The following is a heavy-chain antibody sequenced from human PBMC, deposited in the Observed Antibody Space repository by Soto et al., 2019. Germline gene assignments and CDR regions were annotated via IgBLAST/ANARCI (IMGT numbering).Heavy chain of an antibody. CDR1: GGSVSSGSYY. CDR2: IYYSGST. Sequence: SETLSLTCTVSGGSVSSGSYYWSWIRQPPGKGLEWIGYIYYSGSTNYNPSLKSRVTISVDTSKNQFSLKLSSVTAADTAVYYCARDTGIAVAGKIYYYGMDVWGQGTTVTVSS. D-gene: IGHD6-19*01. CDR3: ARDTGIAVAGKIYYYGMDV. J-gene: IGHJ6*02. V-gene: IGHV4-61*01.